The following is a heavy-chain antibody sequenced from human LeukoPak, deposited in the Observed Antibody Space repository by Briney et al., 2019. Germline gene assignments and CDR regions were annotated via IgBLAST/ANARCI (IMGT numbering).Heavy chain of an antibody. V-gene: IGHV3-30*18. CDR3: AKERGGAFDI. Sequence: GGSLRLSCAASGFTFSSYGMHWVRQAPGKGLEWVAVISYDGSNKYYADSVKGRFTISRDNSKNTLYLQMNSLRAEDTAVYYCAKERGGAFDIWGQGTMVTVSS. CDR1: GFTFSSYG. CDR2: ISYDGSNK. D-gene: IGHD2-15*01. J-gene: IGHJ3*02.